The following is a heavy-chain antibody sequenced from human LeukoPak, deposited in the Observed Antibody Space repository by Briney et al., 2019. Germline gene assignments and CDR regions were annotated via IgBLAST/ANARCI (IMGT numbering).Heavy chain of an antibody. V-gene: IGHV1-69*01. J-gene: IGHJ5*02. CDR1: GGTFSSYA. D-gene: IGHD6-19*01. CDR2: VIPIFGTA. CDR3: ARCVGQWLVTWFDP. Sequence: SVKVSCKASGGTFSSYAISWVRQAPGQGLEWMGGVIPIFGTANYAQKFQGRVTITADESTSTAYMELSSLRSEDTAVYYCARCVGQWLVTWFDPWGQGTLVTVSS.